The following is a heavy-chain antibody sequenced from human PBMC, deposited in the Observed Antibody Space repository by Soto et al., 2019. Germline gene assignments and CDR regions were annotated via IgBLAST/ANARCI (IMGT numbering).Heavy chain of an antibody. V-gene: IGHV3-23*01. D-gene: IGHD4-17*01. CDR2: ISGSGGST. J-gene: IGHJ3*02. Sequence: EVQLLESGGGLVQPGGSLRLSCTASGFTFSSYAMSWVRQAPGKGLEWVSAISGSGGSTYYADSVKGRFTISRDNSRNTLYLFMNSMRAENTAVNDCAKIVPDYGDYDTDDYAFDIWGRGTMVAVS. CDR1: GFTFSSYA. CDR3: AKIVPDYGDYDTDDYAFDI.